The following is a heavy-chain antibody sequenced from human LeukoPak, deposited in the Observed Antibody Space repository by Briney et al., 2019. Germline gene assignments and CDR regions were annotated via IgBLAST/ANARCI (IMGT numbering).Heavy chain of an antibody. D-gene: IGHD6-19*01. V-gene: IGHV3-23*01. J-gene: IGHJ5*01. CDR3: AKPISGGLAVTADWFHP. CDR2: INANSGTT. CDR1: GFAFSFYA. Sequence: GGSLRLSCAASGFAFSFYAMSWLRQPPGKGLEWISTINANSGTTSYAASVRGRFTISRDNSKNTLYLQVNTLRADDTATYYCAKPISGGLAVTADWFHPWGQGTLVVVSS.